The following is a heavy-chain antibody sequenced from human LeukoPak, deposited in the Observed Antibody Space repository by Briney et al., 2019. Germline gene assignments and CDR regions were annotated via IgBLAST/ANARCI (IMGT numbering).Heavy chain of an antibody. CDR2: INSDGSST. CDR3: ARDLRFLEWLLYAREDY. CDR1: GFTFSSYW. J-gene: IGHJ4*02. Sequence: GGSLRLSCAASGFTFSSYWMHWVRQAPGKGLVWVSRINSDGSSTNYADSVKGRFTISRDNTKNTLYLQMNSLRAEDTAVYYCARDLRFLEWLLYAREDYWGQGTLVTVSS. V-gene: IGHV3-74*01. D-gene: IGHD3-3*01.